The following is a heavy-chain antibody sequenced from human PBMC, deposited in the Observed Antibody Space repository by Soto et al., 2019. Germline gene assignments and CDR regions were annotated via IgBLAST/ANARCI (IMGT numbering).Heavy chain of an antibody. D-gene: IGHD3-22*01. Sequence: GGSLRLSCTGSGFNFSNYAMSWVRQAPGKGPEWVGFIRSETYGGTPDYAASLRGRFTISRDDSKSIAYLGINSLQTDDTAVYYCTRYYYASSGYYVYWGQGTLVTASS. V-gene: IGHV3-49*04. CDR2: IRSETYGGTP. J-gene: IGHJ4*02. CDR1: GFNFSNYA. CDR3: TRYYYASSGYYVY.